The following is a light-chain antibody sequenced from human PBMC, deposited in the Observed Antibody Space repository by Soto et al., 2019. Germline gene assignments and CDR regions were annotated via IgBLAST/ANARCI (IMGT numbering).Light chain of an antibody. Sequence: EIVVTQSPATLSVSPGERVTLSCRASQSVSSSLAWYQQRPGQAPRLLIYDTSTRAPGIAARFSGSGSGTGFTLTISSLQSDDVAVYYCQQYVHWPPGTFGQGTTVEIK. J-gene: IGKJ1*01. CDR3: QQYVHWPPGT. CDR2: DTS. V-gene: IGKV3-15*01. CDR1: QSVSSS.